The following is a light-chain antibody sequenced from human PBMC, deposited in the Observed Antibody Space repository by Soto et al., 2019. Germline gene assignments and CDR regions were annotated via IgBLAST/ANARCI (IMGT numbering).Light chain of an antibody. Sequence: QSALTQPRSVSGSPGQSVTISCTGTSSDVGGYNLVSWYQQHPGKAPKLMIYDVSKRPSGVPDRFSGSKSDNTASLTISGLQAEDEADYYCYSYAGSYTFYVFGTGTKLTVL. J-gene: IGLJ1*01. CDR1: SSDVGGYNL. V-gene: IGLV2-11*01. CDR2: DVS. CDR3: YSYAGSYTFYV.